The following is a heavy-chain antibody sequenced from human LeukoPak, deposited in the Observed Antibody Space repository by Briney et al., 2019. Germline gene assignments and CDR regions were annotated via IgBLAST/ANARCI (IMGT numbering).Heavy chain of an antibody. CDR2: ISYDGSNK. Sequence: GGSLRLSCAASGFTFSSYGMHWVRQAPGKGLEWVAVISYDGSNKYYADSVKGRFTISRDNSKNTVYLQMNSLRAEDTAVYCCAKEGTVTTFSGLGFDYWGQGTLVTVSS. J-gene: IGHJ4*02. CDR1: GFTFSSYG. V-gene: IGHV3-30*18. CDR3: AKEGTVTTFSGLGFDY. D-gene: IGHD4-17*01.